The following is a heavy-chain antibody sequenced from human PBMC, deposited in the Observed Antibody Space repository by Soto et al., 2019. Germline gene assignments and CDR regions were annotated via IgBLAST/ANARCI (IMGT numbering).Heavy chain of an antibody. CDR3: ARGGVYCSGGSCPYNWFAP. Sequence: ASVKVSCKASGYTFTNYGITWVRQAPGQGLEWMGWISAYNGNTNYAQKLQGRVTMTTDTSTSTAYMELRSLTSDDTAVYYCARGGVYCSGGSCPYNWFAPWGQGTLVTVSS. CDR1: GYTFTNYG. J-gene: IGHJ5*02. CDR2: ISAYNGNT. V-gene: IGHV1-18*01. D-gene: IGHD2-15*01.